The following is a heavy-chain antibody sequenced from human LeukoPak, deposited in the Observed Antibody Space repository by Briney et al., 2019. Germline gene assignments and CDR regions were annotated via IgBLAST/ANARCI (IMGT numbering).Heavy chain of an antibody. D-gene: IGHD6-6*01. CDR2: ISSNGGST. J-gene: IGHJ4*02. V-gene: IGHV3-64*01. CDR3: ARDTDSSSSGVLYY. CDR1: GFTFSSYA. Sequence: GGSLRLSCAASGFTFSSYAMHWVRQAPGKGLEYVSAISSNGGSTYYANSVKGRFTISRDNSKNTLYLQMGSLRAEDMAVYYCARDTDSSSSGVLYYWGQGTLVTVSS.